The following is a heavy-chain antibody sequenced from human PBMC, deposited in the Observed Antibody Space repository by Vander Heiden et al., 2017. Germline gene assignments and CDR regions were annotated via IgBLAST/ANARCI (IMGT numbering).Heavy chain of an antibody. V-gene: IGHV3-73*02. CDR2: IRNKDNNYAT. Sequence: EVRRVASGGVFVQPAGALKLSCAASGFPFIVSSMHWVRQASGKGLKWVGRIRNKDNNYATVYSESVKGRFTISRDDSKNTVYLQMNSLKTEDTAVYYCNTNFGIWGQGTMVTVSS. CDR1: GFPFIVSS. J-gene: IGHJ3*02. CDR3: NTNFGI.